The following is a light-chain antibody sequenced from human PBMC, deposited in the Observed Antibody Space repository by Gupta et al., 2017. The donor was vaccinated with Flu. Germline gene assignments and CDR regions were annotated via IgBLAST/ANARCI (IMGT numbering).Light chain of an antibody. CDR1: QSVGGK. V-gene: IGKV3-15*01. CDR3: HQYTNWPPGPFT. CDR2: DAS. Sequence: DIIMTQSPATLYVSPGEGATLSCRASQSVGGKLAWYQQKPGQAPRLLIYDASSRATGVPARFNGSGSGTEFTLTITSLQSEDFALYSCHQYTNWPPGPFTFGPGTKV. J-gene: IGKJ3*01.